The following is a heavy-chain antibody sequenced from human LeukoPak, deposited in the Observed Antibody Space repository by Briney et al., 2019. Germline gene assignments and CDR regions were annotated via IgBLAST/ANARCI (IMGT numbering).Heavy chain of an antibody. CDR3: AKDLTGIVVVPAAIRVFDY. CDR2: ISGSGGST. Sequence: PGGSLRLSCAASGFTFSSYAMSWVRQAPGKGLEWLSAISGSGGSTYYADSVKGRFTISRDNSKNTLYLQMNSLRAEDTAVYYCAKDLTGIVVVPAAIRVFDYWGQGTLVTVSS. V-gene: IGHV3-23*01. D-gene: IGHD2-2*01. J-gene: IGHJ4*02. CDR1: GFTFSSYA.